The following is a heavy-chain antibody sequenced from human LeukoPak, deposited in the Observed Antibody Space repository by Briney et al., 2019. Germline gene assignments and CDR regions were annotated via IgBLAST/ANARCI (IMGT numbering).Heavy chain of an antibody. J-gene: IGHJ1*01. V-gene: IGHV1-2*02. CDR3: AAIRICGGDCYPPAEYFQH. CDR1: GYTFSGYY. Sequence: ASVKVSCKASGYTFSGYYMHWVRQAPGQRLEWMGWINPNSGGTNYAQKFQGRVTMTRDTSISTAYMELSRLRSDDTAVYYCAAIRICGGDCYPPAEYFQHWGQGTLVTVSS. CDR2: INPNSGGT. D-gene: IGHD2-21*02.